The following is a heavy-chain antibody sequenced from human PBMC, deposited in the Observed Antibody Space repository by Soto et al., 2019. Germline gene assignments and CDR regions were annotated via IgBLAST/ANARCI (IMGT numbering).Heavy chain of an antibody. Sequence: QVQLVQSGAEVKKPGSSVKVSCTASGGTFSDFTISWVRQAPGQGLEWVGRVIPILGASTYARKFQGRATITADKATRTAYMELSSLRSEDTAVYYCANRYGNGSFAYFETWGQGTQVTVSS. V-gene: IGHV1-69*08. J-gene: IGHJ4*02. D-gene: IGHD5-18*01. CDR1: GGTFSDFT. CDR3: ANRYGNGSFAYFET. CDR2: VIPILGAS.